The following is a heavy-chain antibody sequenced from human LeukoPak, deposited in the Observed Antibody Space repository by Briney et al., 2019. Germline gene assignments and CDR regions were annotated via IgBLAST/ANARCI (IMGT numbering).Heavy chain of an antibody. V-gene: IGHV3-9*01. CDR3: ARGNIGNP. Sequence: GGSLRLSCAASGFTFDDYAMHWVRQAPGKGLEWVSGISWNSGSIGYADSVKGRFTISRDNSKNTLYLQMNSLRPEDTAVYYCARGNIGNPWGQGSLVTVSS. J-gene: IGHJ5*02. CDR2: ISWNSGSI. D-gene: IGHD1-26*01. CDR1: GFTFDDYA.